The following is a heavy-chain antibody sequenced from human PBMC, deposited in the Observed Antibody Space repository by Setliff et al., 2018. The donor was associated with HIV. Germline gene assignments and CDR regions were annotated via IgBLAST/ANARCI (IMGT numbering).Heavy chain of an antibody. J-gene: IGHJ3*01. D-gene: IGHD3-22*01. CDR1: GFTLSNYW. V-gene: IGHV3-74*01. CDR3: AKLDYYDYSGSWARKSAIDF. CDR2: INTDGRTT. Sequence: TGGSVRLSCAASGFTLSNYWMHWVRQAPGKGLVWVSRINTDGRTTSYADSVQGRFTISRDNSKNTLYLQMSSLRAEDTAVYYCAKLDYYDYSGSWARKSAIDFWGRGTMVTVSS.